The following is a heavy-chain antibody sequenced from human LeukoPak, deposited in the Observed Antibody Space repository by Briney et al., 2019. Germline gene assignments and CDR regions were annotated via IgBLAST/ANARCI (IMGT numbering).Heavy chain of an antibody. D-gene: IGHD4-11*01. CDR2: ISGGGSTT. CDR3: AKYITVGTNSYYYYMDV. Sequence: QPGGSLRLSCAASGFIFSSYAMNWVRQAPGKGLEWVAVISGGGSTTIYADSVKGRFTISRDDSKKTLYLQMNSLRAEDTAVYYCAKYITVGTNSYYYYMDVWGKGTTVTVSS. J-gene: IGHJ6*03. CDR1: GFIFSSYA. V-gene: IGHV3-23*01.